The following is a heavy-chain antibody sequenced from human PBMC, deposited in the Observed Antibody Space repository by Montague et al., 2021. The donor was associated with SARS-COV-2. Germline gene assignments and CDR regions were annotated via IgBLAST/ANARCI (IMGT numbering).Heavy chain of an antibody. CDR1: GDSVSSNSAA. J-gene: IGHJ4*02. CDR2: TYYRSKWYY. Sequence: CAISGDSVSSNSAAWNWIRQSPSTGLEWLGRTYYRSKWYYDYAVSVKSRMTISPDTSKNQFSLQLSSVTPEGRAVYYCARDPRYSLSWSFGYWGQGTLVTVSS. V-gene: IGHV6-1*01. D-gene: IGHD6-13*01. CDR3: ARDPRYSLSWSFGY.